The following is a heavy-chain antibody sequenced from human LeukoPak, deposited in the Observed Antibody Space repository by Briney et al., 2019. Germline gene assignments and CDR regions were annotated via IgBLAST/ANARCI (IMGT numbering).Heavy chain of an antibody. CDR3: AKDQSHTYCSSTSCYMEEAFDI. CDR2: ISGSGGST. Sequence: GGSLRLSCAASGFTFSSYAMSWVRQAPGKGLEWVSAISGSGGSTYYADSVKGRFTISIDNSKNTLYLQMNSLRAEDTAVYYCAKDQSHTYCSSTSCYMEEAFDIWGQGTMVTVSS. D-gene: IGHD2-2*02. J-gene: IGHJ3*02. V-gene: IGHV3-23*01. CDR1: GFTFSSYA.